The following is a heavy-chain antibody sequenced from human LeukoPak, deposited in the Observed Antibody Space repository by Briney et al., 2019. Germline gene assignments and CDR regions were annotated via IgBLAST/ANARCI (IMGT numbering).Heavy chain of an antibody. V-gene: IGHV3-7*01. D-gene: IGHD4-23*01. J-gene: IGHJ4*02. CDR2: VKNDGSEQ. Sequence: GGSLRLSCAASGFTFSDYWMNWVRQAPGKGLEWVANVKNDGSEQYYVDSVKGRFTISRDNDRNSLYLQMNSLRVEDTAVYYCRPGLWSNSARGQGTLVTVSS. CDR3: RPGLWSNSA. CDR1: GFTFSDYW.